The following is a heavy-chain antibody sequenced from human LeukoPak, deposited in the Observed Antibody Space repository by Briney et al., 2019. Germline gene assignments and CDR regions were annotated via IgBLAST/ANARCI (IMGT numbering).Heavy chain of an antibody. CDR3: ARGGAIAAAGKGKWFDP. J-gene: IGHJ5*02. D-gene: IGHD6-13*01. CDR2: INHSGST. Sequence: SETLSLTCAVYGGSFSGYYWSWIRQPPGKGLEWIGEINHSGSTNYNPSLKSRVTISVDTSKNQFSLKLSSVTAADTAVYYCARGGAIAAAGKGKWFDPWGQGTLVTVSS. CDR1: GGSFSGYY. V-gene: IGHV4-34*01.